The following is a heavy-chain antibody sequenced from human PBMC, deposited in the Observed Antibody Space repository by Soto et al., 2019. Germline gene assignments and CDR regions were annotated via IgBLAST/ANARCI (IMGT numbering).Heavy chain of an antibody. CDR2: ISGSGGST. Sequence: PGGSLRLSCAASGFTFSSYAMSWVRQAPGKGLEWVSAISGSGGSTYYADSVKGRFTISRDNSKNTLYLQMNSLRAEDTAVYYCAKGRPYYYYDSSGYAPFDYWGQGTLVTVSS. J-gene: IGHJ4*02. D-gene: IGHD3-22*01. CDR3: AKGRPYYYYDSSGYAPFDY. V-gene: IGHV3-23*01. CDR1: GFTFSSYA.